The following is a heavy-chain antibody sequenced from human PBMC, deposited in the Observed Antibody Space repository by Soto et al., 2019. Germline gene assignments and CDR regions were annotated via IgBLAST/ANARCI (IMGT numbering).Heavy chain of an antibody. Sequence: QVQLLQSGAEVKKPGALVKVSCKASGYTFIKNGINWVRQAPGKGLEWMGWISAYNGDTNYAQELQGRVTLTTDTSTSTAYMELRSLRSDDTAVYYCARDTATMGPGVWGQGTTVTVSS. CDR3: ARDTATMGPGV. CDR1: GYTFIKNG. J-gene: IGHJ6*02. V-gene: IGHV1-18*04. CDR2: ISAYNGDT. D-gene: IGHD3-10*01.